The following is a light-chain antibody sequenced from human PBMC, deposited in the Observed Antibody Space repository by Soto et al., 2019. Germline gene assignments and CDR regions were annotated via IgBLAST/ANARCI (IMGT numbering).Light chain of an antibody. V-gene: IGLV2-8*01. J-gene: IGLJ2*01. CDR1: SGDVGAYNH. Sequence: QSALTQPPSASGSPGQSITISCTGTSGDVGAYNHVSWYQHHPGKAPKLLIYQDTRRPSGVPDRFSGSKSGNTAFLTVSGLQADDDADYHCCSYTGGNSVIFGGGTKVTVL. CDR2: QDT. CDR3: CSYTGGNSVI.